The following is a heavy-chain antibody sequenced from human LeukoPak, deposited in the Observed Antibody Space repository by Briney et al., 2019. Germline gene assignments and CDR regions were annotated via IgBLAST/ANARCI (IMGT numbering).Heavy chain of an antibody. CDR3: ARVDQYSGSYSGPDY. CDR1: GYTFTGYY. CDR2: INPNSGGT. Sequence: ASVKVSCKASGYTFTGYYMHWVRQAPGHGLEWMGWINPNSGGTTYAQKFQGRVNMTRDTSLSTAYMELSRLRSDDTAVYYCARVDQYSGSYSGPDYWGQGTLVTVSS. V-gene: IGHV1-2*02. J-gene: IGHJ4*02. D-gene: IGHD1-26*01.